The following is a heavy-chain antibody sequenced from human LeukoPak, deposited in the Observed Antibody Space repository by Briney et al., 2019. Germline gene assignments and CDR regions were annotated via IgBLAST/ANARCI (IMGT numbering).Heavy chain of an antibody. V-gene: IGHV1-18*01. CDR3: ARVYLSVSDY. CDR2: ISAYNGNT. Sequence: ASVKVSCKASGGTFSSYAISWVRQAPGQGLEWMGWISAYNGNTNYAQKLQGRVTMTTDTSTSTAYMELRSLRSDDTAVYYCARVYLSVSDYWGQGTLVTVSS. CDR1: GGTFSSYA. J-gene: IGHJ4*02. D-gene: IGHD2-2*01.